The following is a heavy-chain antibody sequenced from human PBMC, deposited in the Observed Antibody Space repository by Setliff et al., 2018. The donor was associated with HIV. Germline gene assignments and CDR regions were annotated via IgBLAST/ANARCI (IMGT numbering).Heavy chain of an antibody. V-gene: IGHV3-23*01. D-gene: IGHD1-20*01. Sequence: PGGSLRLSCAASGFTFSSYWMHWVRQAPGKGLEWVSIISGSGDSTYYADSVKGRFTISRDNSKNTLYLQMNSLTAEDTAVYYCARGGNWNPPPGFWGQGTRVTVS. J-gene: IGHJ4*02. CDR1: GFTFSSYW. CDR2: ISGSGDST. CDR3: ARGGNWNPPPGF.